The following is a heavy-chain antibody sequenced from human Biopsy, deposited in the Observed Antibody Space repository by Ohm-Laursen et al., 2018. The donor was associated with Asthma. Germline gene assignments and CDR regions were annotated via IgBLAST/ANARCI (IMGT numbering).Heavy chain of an antibody. CDR1: GFSFSNYG. CDR2: MSFDGRQT. D-gene: IGHD3-3*01. CDR3: AKERYYDFWSGYPI. V-gene: IGHV3-30*18. Sequence: SLRLSCAASGFSFSNYGMHWVRQAPGKGLEWVAVMSFDGRQTYYADSVKGRFTISRDNSKNTLYLQMSSLRAEDTAVYYCAKERYYDFWSGYPIWGQGTMVTVSS. J-gene: IGHJ3*02.